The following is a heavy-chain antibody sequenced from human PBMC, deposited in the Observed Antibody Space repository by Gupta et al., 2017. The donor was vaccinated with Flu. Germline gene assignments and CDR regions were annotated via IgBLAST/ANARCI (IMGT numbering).Heavy chain of an antibody. Sequence: EVQLVESGGGLVKLGGSLRLSCAVSQFTVRSPDMNWVRQAPGKGLEWVASISSSSSYSYYADSVKGRFTIARDNAHNSVFLQMDSLRAGDTAVYYCARHHSTTLRKGNYFDHWGQGTLVNVSS. V-gene: IGHV3-21*01. CDR1: QFTVRSPD. CDR3: ARHHSTTLRKGNYFDH. J-gene: IGHJ4*02. CDR2: ISSSSSYS. D-gene: IGHD1-14*01.